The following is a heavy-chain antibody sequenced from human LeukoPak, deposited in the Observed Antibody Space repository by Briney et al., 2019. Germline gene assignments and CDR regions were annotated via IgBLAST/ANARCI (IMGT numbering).Heavy chain of an antibody. Sequence: GGSLRLSCAASGFTFSSYAMSWVRQAPGKGLEWVSAISGSGGSTYYADSVKGRFTISRDNSKNTLYLQMNSLRAEDTAVYYCAKDTSIAVRPFQADYWGQGTLVTVSS. V-gene: IGHV3-23*01. D-gene: IGHD6-6*01. J-gene: IGHJ4*02. CDR1: GFTFSSYA. CDR2: ISGSGGST. CDR3: AKDTSIAVRPFQADY.